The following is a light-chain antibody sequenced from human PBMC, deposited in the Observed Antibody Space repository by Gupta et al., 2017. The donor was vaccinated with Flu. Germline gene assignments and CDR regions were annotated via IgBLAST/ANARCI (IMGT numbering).Light chain of an antibody. CDR3: HHDGSSHT. CDR2: GAS. CDR1: QSISRSY. V-gene: IGKV3-20*01. J-gene: IGKJ1*01. Sequence: IVLTQSPGTLCLSPGERATLSCRARQSISRSYVAWYQQKRGQAPRLLIYGASSRANGIPDRFSGSGSGTDFTLTSSRREPEDFAVYYWHHDGSSHTFGQGTKVEIK.